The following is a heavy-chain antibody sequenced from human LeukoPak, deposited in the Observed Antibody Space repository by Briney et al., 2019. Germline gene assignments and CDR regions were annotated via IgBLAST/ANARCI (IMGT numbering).Heavy chain of an antibody. J-gene: IGHJ4*02. Sequence: PGGSLRLSCAASGFTFSSYSMNWVRRAPGKGLEWVSSISSTGSYIFYADSVKGRFTISRDNAKNSLYLQMNSLRAEDTAVYYCAREMDDILTGYGLDYWGQGTLVTVSS. D-gene: IGHD3-9*01. V-gene: IGHV3-21*01. CDR3: AREMDDILTGYGLDY. CDR2: ISSTGSYI. CDR1: GFTFSSYS.